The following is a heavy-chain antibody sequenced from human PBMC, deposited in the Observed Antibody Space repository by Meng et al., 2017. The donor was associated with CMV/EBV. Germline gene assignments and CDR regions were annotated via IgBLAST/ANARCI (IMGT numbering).Heavy chain of an antibody. CDR3: ARKRGRYCSGGSCYFSPTLDY. D-gene: IGHD2-15*01. J-gene: IGHJ4*02. CDR2: INHSGNT. CDR1: Y. Sequence: YWSGIRQSPRTALERIGEINHSGNTNYNPSRKSRLTLSGDTSKNQFTLKLSSVTAADTALYYCARKRGRYCSGGSCYFSPTLDYWGQGTLVTVSS. V-gene: IGHV4-34*01.